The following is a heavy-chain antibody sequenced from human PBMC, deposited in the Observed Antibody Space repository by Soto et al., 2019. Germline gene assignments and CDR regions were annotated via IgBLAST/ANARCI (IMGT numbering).Heavy chain of an antibody. CDR2: IKQDGSEE. CDR3: ARIAASGRGWDV. CDR1: GFTFSSYW. V-gene: IGHV3-7*01. D-gene: IGHD6-13*01. J-gene: IGHJ6*02. Sequence: EVQLVESGGGLVQPGGSLRLSCVDSGFTFSSYWMSWVRQAPVKGLEWVGNIKQDGSEENYVDSVKGRFTISRDNAKNSMYLQMHSLRAEDPAVYYCARIAASGRGWDVWGQGTTVVVSS.